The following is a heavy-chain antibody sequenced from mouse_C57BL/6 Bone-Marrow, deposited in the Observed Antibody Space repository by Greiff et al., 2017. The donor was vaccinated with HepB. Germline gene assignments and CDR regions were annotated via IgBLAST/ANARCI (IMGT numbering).Heavy chain of an antibody. CDR3: ARPRRGVYYFDY. CDR2: ISSGSSTI. CDR1: GFTFSDYG. V-gene: IGHV5-17*01. Sequence: DVKLVESGGGLVKPGGSLKLSCAASGFTFSDYGMHWVRQAPEKGLEWVAYISSGSSTIYYADTVKGRFTISRDNAKNTLFLQMTSLRSEDTAMYYCARPRRGVYYFDYWGQGTTLTVSS. D-gene: IGHD6-2*01. J-gene: IGHJ2*01.